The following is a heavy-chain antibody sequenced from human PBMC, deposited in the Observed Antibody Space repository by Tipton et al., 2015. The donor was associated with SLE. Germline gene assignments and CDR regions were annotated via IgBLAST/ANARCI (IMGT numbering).Heavy chain of an antibody. V-gene: IGHV5-51*03. CDR2: IDPGDSDT. D-gene: IGHD3-10*01. J-gene: IGHJ4*02. CDR3: ARRWVQTVFDY. CDR1: GYSFTNSW. Sequence: VQLVQSGAEVKKPGEALQISCKTSGYSFTNSWIVWFRHMPGKGLECMGMIDPGDSDTRYNPSFQGHVSMPIDRSTTTAYLQWRSLKASDTAMYFCARRWVQTVFDYWGQGTLVTVSS.